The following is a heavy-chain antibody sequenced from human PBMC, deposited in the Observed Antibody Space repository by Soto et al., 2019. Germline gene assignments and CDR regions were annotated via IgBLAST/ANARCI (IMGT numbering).Heavy chain of an antibody. CDR1: GFTFSDYY. CDR3: ARGVSLWFGSQFDD. D-gene: IGHD3-10*01. V-gene: IGHV3-11*01. Sequence: QVQLVESGGGLVKPGGSLRLSCAASGFTFSDYYMSWIRQAPGKGLEWLSYISGSGSTIYYADSVKGRFTISRDNAKDSLYLQMSSRRAVDTAVYYCARGVSLWFGSQFDDWGQGTLVTVSS. CDR2: ISGSGSTI. J-gene: IGHJ4*02.